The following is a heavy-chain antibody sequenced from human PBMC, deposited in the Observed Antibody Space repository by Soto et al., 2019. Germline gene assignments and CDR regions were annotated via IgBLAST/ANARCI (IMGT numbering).Heavy chain of an antibody. CDR2: IIPIFGTA. D-gene: IGHD5-18*01. V-gene: IGHV1-69*13. J-gene: IGHJ4*02. CDR3: ARDSKYSHRLGPFDY. CDR1: GGTFSSYA. Sequence: PVKVSCKASGGTFSSYAISWVRQAPGQGLEWMGGIIPIFGTANYAQKFQGRVTITADESTSTAYMELSSLRSEDTAVYYCARDSKYSHRLGPFDYRGQGTLVTVSS.